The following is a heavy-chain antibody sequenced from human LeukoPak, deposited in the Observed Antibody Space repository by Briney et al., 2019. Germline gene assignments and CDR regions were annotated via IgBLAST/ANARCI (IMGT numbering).Heavy chain of an antibody. J-gene: IGHJ4*02. Sequence: SETLSLTCTVSGGSISSSSYYWGWIRQPPGKGLEWIGSIYYSGSTYYNPFLKSRVTISVDTSKNQFSLKLSSVTAADTAVYYCARQDYDSSGYYPNTIDYWGQGTLVTVSS. D-gene: IGHD3-22*01. V-gene: IGHV4-39*01. CDR2: IYYSGST. CDR1: GGSISSSSYY. CDR3: ARQDYDSSGYYPNTIDY.